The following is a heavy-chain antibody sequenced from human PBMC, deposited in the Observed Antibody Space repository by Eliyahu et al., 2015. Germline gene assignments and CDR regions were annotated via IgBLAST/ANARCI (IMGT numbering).Heavy chain of an antibody. CDR1: GYTFTSYA. V-gene: IGHV1-3*01. CDR2: INAGNVNT. D-gene: IGHD1-26*01. CDR3: ARSLLEGATGY. J-gene: IGHJ4*02. Sequence: QVQLVQSXAXVKKPGXSVKVSCKXXGYTFTSYAMHWVRQAPGQRXEWMGWINAGNVNTRYSQKFQGRVTITRDTSASTAYMELSSLRSEDTAVYYCARSLLEGATGYWGQGTLVTVSS.